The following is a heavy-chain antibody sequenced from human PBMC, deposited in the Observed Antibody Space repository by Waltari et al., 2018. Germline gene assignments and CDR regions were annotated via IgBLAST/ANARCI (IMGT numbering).Heavy chain of an antibody. CDR1: GYTFTDYY. D-gene: IGHD4-17*01. CDR3: ATIGDYAS. Sequence: EFQLFQSGAEVKKPGATVKISCKVSGYTFTDYYMHWGQQAPGKGLEWMGLVDHEDGETIDAEKFQGRVTITADTSTDTACMELSSLRSEETAAYYCATIGDYASWGQGTLVTVSS. V-gene: IGHV1-69-2*01. J-gene: IGHJ4*02. CDR2: VDHEDGET.